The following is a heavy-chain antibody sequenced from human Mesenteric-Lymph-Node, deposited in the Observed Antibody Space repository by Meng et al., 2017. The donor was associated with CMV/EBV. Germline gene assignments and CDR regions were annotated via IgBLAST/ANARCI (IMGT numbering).Heavy chain of an antibody. CDR2: IISDESTT. CDR3: ARVESSGYYYETYYFDY. V-gene: IGHV3-74*01. Sequence: GESLKISCAASGLTFSRYWMHWVRQVPGKGLVWVSRIISDESTTIYADSVKGRFTISRDNAKSTLYLQMNSLRAEDTAVYYCARVESSGYYYETYYFDYWGQGALVTVSS. CDR1: GLTFSRYW. D-gene: IGHD3-22*01. J-gene: IGHJ4*02.